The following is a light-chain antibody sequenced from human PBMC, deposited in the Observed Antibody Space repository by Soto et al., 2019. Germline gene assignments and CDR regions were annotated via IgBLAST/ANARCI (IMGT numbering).Light chain of an antibody. Sequence: DIQMTQSPSTLSASVGDRVSITCRPSQSINSWLAWYQQKPGEAPKILIYKASSLESGVPSRFSGSRSGTEFTLTISSLQPDDFATYYCQQYHNYWTFGQGTKVDIK. CDR2: KAS. CDR1: QSINSW. CDR3: QQYHNYWT. J-gene: IGKJ1*01. V-gene: IGKV1-5*03.